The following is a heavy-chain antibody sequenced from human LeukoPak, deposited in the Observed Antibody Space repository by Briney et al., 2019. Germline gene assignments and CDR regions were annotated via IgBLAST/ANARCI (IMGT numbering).Heavy chain of an antibody. V-gene: IGHV3-7*01. D-gene: IGHD3-16*01. Sequence: GSLGLSCAAFGFTFTTYWMSWVRQAPGKGLEWVANIKQDGSEKYYVDSVKGRFTISRDNSKNTLYLQINSLRTEDTAVYYCAKGEGGALGIPHPYYFDYWGQGNVVTVSS. CDR2: IKQDGSEK. CDR1: GFTFTTYW. J-gene: IGHJ4*02. CDR3: AKGEGGALGIPHPYYFDY.